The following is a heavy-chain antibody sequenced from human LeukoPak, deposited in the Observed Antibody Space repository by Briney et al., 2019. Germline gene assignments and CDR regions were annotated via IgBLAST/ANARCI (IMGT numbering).Heavy chain of an antibody. Sequence: ASVKVSCKASGGTFSSYAVSWVRQAPGQGLEWMGRIIPILGIANYAQKFQGRVTITADKSTSTAYMELSSLRSEDAAVYYCARSPPTVVVVAARTPIDYWGQGTLVTVSS. J-gene: IGHJ4*02. CDR2: IIPILGIA. CDR1: GGTFSSYA. CDR3: ARSPPTVVVVAARTPIDY. D-gene: IGHD2-15*01. V-gene: IGHV1-69*04.